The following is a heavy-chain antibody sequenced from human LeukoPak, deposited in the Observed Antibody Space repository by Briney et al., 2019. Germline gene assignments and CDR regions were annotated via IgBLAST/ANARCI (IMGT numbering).Heavy chain of an antibody. CDR3: AKAARYYYDSSGYPIALYYFDY. Sequence: GGSLRLSCAASGFTFSSYAMTWVRQAPGKGLEWVSGISASGGSTYYADSVKGRFTISRDNSKNTLYLQMNSLRAEDTAVYYCAKAARYYYDSSGYPIALYYFDYWGQGTLVTVSS. V-gene: IGHV3-23*01. J-gene: IGHJ4*02. CDR2: ISASGGST. CDR1: GFTFSSYA. D-gene: IGHD3-22*01.